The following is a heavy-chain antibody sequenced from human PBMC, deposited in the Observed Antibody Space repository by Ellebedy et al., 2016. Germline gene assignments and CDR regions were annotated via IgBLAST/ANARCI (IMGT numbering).Heavy chain of an antibody. CDR3: ARGVPRVGFWSGYYPYYFDY. CDR1: GGSFSGYY. D-gene: IGHD3-3*01. J-gene: IGHJ4*02. CDR2: INHSGST. V-gene: IGHV4-34*01. Sequence: SETLSLTXAVYGGSFSGYYWSWIRQPPGKGLEWIGEINHSGSTNYNPSLKSRVTISVDTSKNQFSLKLSSVTAADTAVYYCARGVPRVGFWSGYYPYYFDYWGQGTLVTVSS.